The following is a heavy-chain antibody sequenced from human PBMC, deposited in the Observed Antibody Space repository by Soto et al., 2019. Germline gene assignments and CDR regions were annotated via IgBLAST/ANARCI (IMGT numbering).Heavy chain of an antibody. CDR3: AREENWSDSICYSEYFQR. CDR1: GYIFTAYS. D-gene: IGHD2-15*01. V-gene: IGHV1-46*01. J-gene: IGHJ1*01. Sequence: QVQLVQSGAEVKKPGASVKVSCKASGYIFTAYSMHWVRQAPGQGLEWMGVVNPSGGSTNYAQKFQGRITMTRDTSTRKVYMDLSSRTSEDTVVYYCAREENWSDSICYSEYFQRWGQGTLVTVSS. CDR2: VNPSGGST.